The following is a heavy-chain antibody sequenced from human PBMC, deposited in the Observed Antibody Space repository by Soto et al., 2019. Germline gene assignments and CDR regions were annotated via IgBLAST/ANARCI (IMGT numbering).Heavy chain of an antibody. CDR1: GYTFTSYG. J-gene: IGHJ6*03. CDR2: ISAYNGDT. D-gene: IGHD6-6*01. CDR3: ARVRQIVGYFYYYMDV. V-gene: IGHV1-18*01. Sequence: QVQLLQSGAEVKKPGASVKVSCKASGYTFTSYGITWVRQAPGQGLEWMGWISAYNGDTHYTQRLQGRVTMTTDTSTSTAYMELRGLRSDDTAVYYCARVRQIVGYFYYYMDVWGKGTTVTVSS.